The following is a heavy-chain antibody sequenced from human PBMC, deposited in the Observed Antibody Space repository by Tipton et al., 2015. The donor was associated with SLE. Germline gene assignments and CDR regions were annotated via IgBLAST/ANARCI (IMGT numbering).Heavy chain of an antibody. CDR3: ARGKVVPTAPFGF. D-gene: IGHD2-2*01. CDR1: GGSISSSSYY. CDR2: IYYSGST. Sequence: TLSLTCTVSGGSISSSSYYWGWIRQPPGKGLEWIGYIYYSGSTYYNPSLKSRVTISVDTSKNQFSLKLSSVTAADTAVYYCARGKVVPTAPFGFWGQGTLVTVSS. V-gene: IGHV4-39*01. J-gene: IGHJ4*02.